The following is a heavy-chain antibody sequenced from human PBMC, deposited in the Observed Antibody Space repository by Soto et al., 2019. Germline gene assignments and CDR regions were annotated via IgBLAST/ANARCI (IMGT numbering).Heavy chain of an antibody. D-gene: IGHD6-13*01. V-gene: IGHV4-61*01. CDR1: GGSVSSGSYY. J-gene: IGHJ4*02. CDR2: IYYTGSA. CDR3: ARELAQQLVPNDYCAY. Sequence: QVQLQESGPGLVKPSETLSLTCTVSGGSVSSGSYYWSWIRQPPGKGLEWIGYIYYTGSANYNPSLKSRVTISVDTSKNQFYLKLSSVTAADTAVYYSARELAQQLVPNDYCAYWGQGTPVTVSS.